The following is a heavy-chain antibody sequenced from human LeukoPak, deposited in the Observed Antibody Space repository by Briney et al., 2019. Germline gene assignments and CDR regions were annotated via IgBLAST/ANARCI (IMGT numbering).Heavy chain of an antibody. CDR3: ARGTSGSKRDWFDP. D-gene: IGHD1-26*01. CDR2: INPSVGST. CDR1: GYTFTSYY. J-gene: IGHJ5*02. Sequence: ASVKVSCMASGYTFTSYYMHWVRQAPGQGLEWMGIINPSVGSTSYAQKLQGRVTMTRDMSTSTVYMELSSLRSEDTAVYYCARGTSGSKRDWFDPWGQGTLVTVSS. V-gene: IGHV1-46*01.